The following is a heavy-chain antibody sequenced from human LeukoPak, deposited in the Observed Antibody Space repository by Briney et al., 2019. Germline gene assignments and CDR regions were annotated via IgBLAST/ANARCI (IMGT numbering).Heavy chain of an antibody. J-gene: IGHJ5*02. CDR2: ISASGTP. V-gene: IGHV3-23*01. Sequence: PGGSLRLSCAASGFTFNTYTMIWVRQAPGKGLEWVSGISASGTPYYADSVKGRFTITRDNSKNTLYLQMNSLRAEDTAKYYCAKGPRGNYVAWLDPWGQGTLVTVSS. D-gene: IGHD3-10*02. CDR3: AKGPRGNYVAWLDP. CDR1: GFTFNTYT.